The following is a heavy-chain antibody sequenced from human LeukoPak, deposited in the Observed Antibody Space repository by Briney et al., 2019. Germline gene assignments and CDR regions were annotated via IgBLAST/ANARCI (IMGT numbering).Heavy chain of an antibody. CDR1: GFTFSSYW. J-gene: IGHJ4*02. CDR2: INSDGSTA. V-gene: IGHV3-74*01. Sequence: GGSLRLSCAASGFTFSSYWMHWVRQAPGEGLMWVSHINSDGSTATYADSVKGRFTISRDNAKSTLYLQIKSLRAEDTAVYYCATKGLMITGTSFDYWGQGTLVSVSS. CDR3: ATKGLMITGTSFDY. D-gene: IGHD1-14*01.